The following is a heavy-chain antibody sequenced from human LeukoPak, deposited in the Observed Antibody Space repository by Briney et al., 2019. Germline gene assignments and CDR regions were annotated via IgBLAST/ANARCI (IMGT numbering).Heavy chain of an antibody. CDR2: IYSVGNT. V-gene: IGHV3-66*01. CDR3: ARVFNIAAEDGYGMDV. J-gene: IGHJ6*02. Sequence: PGGSLRLSCASSTFTVSSNYMSWXXXAXGXGLXWVXXIYSVGNTSYADSVKGRFTISRDNSKNTLYLQMNSLRVEDTAVYYCARVFNIAAEDGYGMDVWGQGTTVTVSS. CDR1: TFTVSSNY. D-gene: IGHD6-13*01.